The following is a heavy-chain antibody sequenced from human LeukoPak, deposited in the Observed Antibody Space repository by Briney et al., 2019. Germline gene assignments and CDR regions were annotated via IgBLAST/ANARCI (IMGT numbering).Heavy chain of an antibody. V-gene: IGHV3-33*07. J-gene: IGHJ4*02. CDR1: GFNFRSNG. Sequence: GRSLRLSCAASGFNFRSNGMYWVRQAPGKGLEWVAVIWYDGSNKYYGDSVKGRFTVSRDNSKNTLYLQINSLRAEDTAVYYCARGGTSAAGIDYWGQGTLVTVSS. CDR2: IWYDGSNK. D-gene: IGHD6-13*01. CDR3: ARGGTSAAGIDY.